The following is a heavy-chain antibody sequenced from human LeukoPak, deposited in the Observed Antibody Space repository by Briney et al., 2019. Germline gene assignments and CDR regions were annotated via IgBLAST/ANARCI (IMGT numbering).Heavy chain of an antibody. CDR2: IYYSGST. CDR1: GGSISSGDYY. D-gene: IGHD3-16*01. Sequence: SETLSLTCTVSGGSISSGDYYWSWIRQPPGKGLEWIGYIYYSGSTYYNPSLKSRVTISVDTSKNQSSLKLSSVTAADTAVYYCARVRGALYRGYFQHWGQGTLVTVSS. CDR3: ARVRGALYRGYFQH. V-gene: IGHV4-30-4*01. J-gene: IGHJ1*01.